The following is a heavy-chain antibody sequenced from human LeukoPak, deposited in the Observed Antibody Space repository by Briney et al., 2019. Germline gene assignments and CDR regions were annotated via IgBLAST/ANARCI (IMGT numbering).Heavy chain of an antibody. D-gene: IGHD5-24*01. CDR3: ARVVEMATIDAFDI. V-gene: IGHV1-2*02. J-gene: IGHJ3*02. Sequence: ASVKVSCKASGCTFTGYYMHWVRQAPGQGLEWMGWINPNSGGTNYAQKFQGRVTMTRDTSISTAYMELSRLRSDDTAVYYCARVVEMATIDAFDIWGQGTMVTVSS. CDR2: INPNSGGT. CDR1: GCTFTGYY.